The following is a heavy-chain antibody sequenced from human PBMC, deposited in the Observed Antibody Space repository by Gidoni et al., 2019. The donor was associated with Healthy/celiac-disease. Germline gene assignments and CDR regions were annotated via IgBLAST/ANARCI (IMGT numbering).Heavy chain of an antibody. CDR1: GFTFSRYA. D-gene: IGHD5-18*01. V-gene: IGHV3-23*01. CDR2: ISGSGGST. Sequence: EVQLLESGGGLVQPGGSLRLSCAASGFTFSRYAMSWVRQAPGKGLEWVSAISGSGGSTYYADSVKGRFTISRDNSKNTLYLQMNSLRAEDTAVYYCAKTRIQLWWPFDYWGQGTLVTVSS. J-gene: IGHJ4*02. CDR3: AKTRIQLWWPFDY.